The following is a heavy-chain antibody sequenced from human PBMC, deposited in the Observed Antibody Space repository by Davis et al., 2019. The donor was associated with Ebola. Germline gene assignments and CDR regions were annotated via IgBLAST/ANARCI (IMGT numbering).Heavy chain of an antibody. CDR2: INTSGGTI. Sequence: PGGSLRLSCEGSGFTFSSYSMNWVRQAPGKGLEWLAYINTSGGTIYYAESISGRFTISRDNARNSLYLQMDSLTNEDTAVYYCARDNNLERDVLDQRGQGALVTVSS. J-gene: IGHJ4*02. V-gene: IGHV3-48*02. CDR1: GFTFSSYS. CDR3: ARDNNLERDVLDQ. D-gene: IGHD1-1*01.